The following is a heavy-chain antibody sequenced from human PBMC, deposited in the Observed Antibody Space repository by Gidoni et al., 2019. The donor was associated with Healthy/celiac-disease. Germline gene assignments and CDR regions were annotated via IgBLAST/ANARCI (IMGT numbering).Heavy chain of an antibody. Sequence: EVQLVEYGGGLVKPGGSLRLSCAASGFTFSNAWMSWVSQAPGKGLEWVGRSKSKTDGGTTDYAAPVKGRFTISRDESKNTLYLQMSSRKTEDTAVYYCTTPDYDFWSGYYTEGQNWFDPWGQGTLVTVSS. D-gene: IGHD3-3*01. V-gene: IGHV3-15*01. CDR2: SKSKTDGGTT. CDR1: GFTFSNAW. CDR3: TTPDYDFWSGYYTEGQNWFDP. J-gene: IGHJ5*02.